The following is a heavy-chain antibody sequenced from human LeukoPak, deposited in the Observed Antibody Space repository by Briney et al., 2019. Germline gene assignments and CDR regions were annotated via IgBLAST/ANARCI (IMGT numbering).Heavy chain of an antibody. CDR3: ARGGVAVATLKTIDY. CDR2: INPSGGST. J-gene: IGHJ4*02. V-gene: IGHV1-46*01. Sequence: ASVKVSCKASGYTFTNYYMYWVRQPPGQGLEWMGIINPSGGSTSYAQKFQGRVTMTRDTYTTTVYMELSSLRSEDTAVYYCARGGVAVATLKTIDYWGQGTLVTVSS. CDR1: GYTFTNYY. D-gene: IGHD6-19*01.